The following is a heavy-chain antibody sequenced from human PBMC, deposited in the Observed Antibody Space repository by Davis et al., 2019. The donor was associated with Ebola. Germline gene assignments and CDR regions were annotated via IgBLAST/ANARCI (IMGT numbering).Heavy chain of an antibody. Sequence: SETLSLTCTVSAGSVGSGINYWTWLRQPPGKGLEWTGRVHDTGDTNYSPSLKSRVIISTPMSKNQVSLQLSSVTAADTAVYYCAREFAYWGQGTLVTVSP. CDR2: VHDTGDT. CDR1: AGSVGSGINY. CDR3: AREFAY. J-gene: IGHJ4*02. V-gene: IGHV4-61*01.